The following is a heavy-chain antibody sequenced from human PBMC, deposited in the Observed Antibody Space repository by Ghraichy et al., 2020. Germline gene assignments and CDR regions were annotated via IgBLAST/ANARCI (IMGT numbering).Heavy chain of an antibody. Sequence: SETLSLTCTVSGGSISSYYWSWIRQPPGKGLEWIGYIYYSGSTNYNPSLKSRVTISVDTSKNQFSLKLSSVTAADTAVYYCARGSFYCSSTSCYTTGFDYWGQGTLVTVSS. CDR2: IYYSGST. CDR1: GGSISSYY. J-gene: IGHJ4*02. CDR3: ARGSFYCSSTSCYTTGFDY. V-gene: IGHV4-59*01. D-gene: IGHD2-2*02.